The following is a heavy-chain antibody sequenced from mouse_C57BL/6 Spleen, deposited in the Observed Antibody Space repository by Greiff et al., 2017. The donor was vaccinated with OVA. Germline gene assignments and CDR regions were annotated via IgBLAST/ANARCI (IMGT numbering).Heavy chain of an antibody. CDR2: LDPSDSYT. J-gene: IGHJ2*01. D-gene: IGHD3-2*02. Sequence: QVQLQQPGAELVMPGASVTLSCKASGYTFTSYWMPWVKPRPGQGLEWIGELDPSDSYTNSNPKFTGKSTLTVDKSSSTAYMQLSSLTSEDSAVYYCARGQLRLRYCDDWGQGTTLTVSS. V-gene: IGHV1-69*01. CDR3: ARGQLRLRYCDD. CDR1: GYTFTSYW.